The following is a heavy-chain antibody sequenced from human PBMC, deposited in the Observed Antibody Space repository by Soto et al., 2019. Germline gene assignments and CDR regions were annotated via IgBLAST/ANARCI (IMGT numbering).Heavy chain of an antibody. V-gene: IGHV4-59*01. D-gene: IGHD3-10*01. J-gene: IGHJ4*02. CDR2: IYYSGST. Sequence: SETLSLTCTVSGGSISSYYWSWIRQPPGKGLEWIGYIYYSGSTNYNPSLKSRVTISVDTSKNQFSLKLSSVTAADTAVYYCARPTYNTGSPFDYWGQGTLVTVS. CDR3: ARPTYNTGSPFDY. CDR1: GGSISSYY.